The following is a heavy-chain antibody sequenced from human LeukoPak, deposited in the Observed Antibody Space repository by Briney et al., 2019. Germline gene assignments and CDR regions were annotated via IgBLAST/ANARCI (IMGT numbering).Heavy chain of an antibody. CDR2: IFHSGRT. J-gene: IGHJ5*02. CDR3: AGFIWGIGFDP. D-gene: IGHD3-16*01. CDR1: GGSFSGFY. V-gene: IGHV4-34*12. Sequence: SETLSLTCAVYGGSFSGFYWTWIRQPPGKGLEWIGEIFHSGRTNSNPSLKSRVTISVDTSKNHFSLTLTSVTAADTAVYYCAGFIWGIGFDPWGQGTLVTVSS.